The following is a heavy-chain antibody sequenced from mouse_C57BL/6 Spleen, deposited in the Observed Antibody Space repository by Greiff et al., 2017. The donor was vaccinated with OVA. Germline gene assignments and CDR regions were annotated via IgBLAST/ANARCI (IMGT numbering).Heavy chain of an antibody. D-gene: IGHD2-3*01. V-gene: IGHV1-69*01. CDR1: GYTFTSYW. CDR3: ARWLLPYAMDY. CDR2: IDPSDSYT. Sequence: VKLQQPGAELVMPGASVKLSCKASGYTFTSYWMHWVKQRPGQGLEWIGEIDPSDSYTNYNQKFKGKSTLTVDKSSSTAYMQLSSLTSEDSAVYYCARWLLPYAMDYWGQGTSVTVSS. J-gene: IGHJ4*01.